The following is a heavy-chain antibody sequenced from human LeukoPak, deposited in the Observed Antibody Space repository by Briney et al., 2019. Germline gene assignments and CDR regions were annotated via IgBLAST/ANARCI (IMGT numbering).Heavy chain of an antibody. J-gene: IGHJ4*02. D-gene: IGHD3-10*01. CDR3: ARDHVVPGLVFDH. CDR2: IYSGGST. CDR1: GFTVSSNY. V-gene: IGHV3-53*01. Sequence: GGSLRLSCAASGFTVSSNYMSWVRQAPGKGLEWVSVIYSGGSTYYADSVKGRFTISRDDAKNSLYLQMNSLRAEDTAVYYCARDHVVPGLVFDHWGQGTLVSVSS.